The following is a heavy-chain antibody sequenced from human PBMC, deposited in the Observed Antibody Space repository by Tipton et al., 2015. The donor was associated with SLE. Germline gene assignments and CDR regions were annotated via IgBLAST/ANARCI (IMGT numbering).Heavy chain of an antibody. J-gene: IGHJ6*02. Sequence: LRLSCTVSGDSISSGSYYWSWIRQPAGKGLEWIGRIFSKGSTNSNLSLKSRVTISADTSKNLFSLKLTSVTAADTAVYYCARHHGSGWLYGLDVWGQGTTVTVSS. CDR3: ARHHGSGWLYGLDV. CDR2: IFSKGST. CDR1: GDSISSGSYY. V-gene: IGHV4-61*02. D-gene: IGHD6-19*01.